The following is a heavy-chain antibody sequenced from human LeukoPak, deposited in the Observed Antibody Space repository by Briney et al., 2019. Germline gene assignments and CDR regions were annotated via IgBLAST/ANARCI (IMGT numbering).Heavy chain of an antibody. CDR3: ARHRAYSSSFRDLDY. D-gene: IGHD6-6*01. J-gene: IGHJ4*02. CDR1: GGSIGSSDYY. V-gene: IGHV4-39*01. CDR2: ISYSGSA. Sequence: SETLSLTCSVSGGSIGSSDYYWGWVRQPPGKGLEWIGSISYSGSAYYNPSLRSRVTISVDTSENQFSLKLTSVTAADTAVYYCARHRAYSSSFRDLDYWGQGTLVTVSS.